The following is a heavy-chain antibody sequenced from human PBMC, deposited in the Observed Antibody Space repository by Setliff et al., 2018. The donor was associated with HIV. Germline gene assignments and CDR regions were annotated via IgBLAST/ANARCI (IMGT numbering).Heavy chain of an antibody. Sequence: GGSLRLSCAASGFTFSSYSMNWVRQAPGKGLEWVSSIRSKAYGGTIEYAASVKGRFTISRDDSKSIAYLQMNSLKTEDTAVYYCTRDLGGPFDYWGQGTLVTVSS. D-gene: IGHD3-16*01. CDR2: IRSKAYGGTI. CDR3: TRDLGGPFDY. V-gene: IGHV3-49*04. CDR1: GFTFSSYS. J-gene: IGHJ4*02.